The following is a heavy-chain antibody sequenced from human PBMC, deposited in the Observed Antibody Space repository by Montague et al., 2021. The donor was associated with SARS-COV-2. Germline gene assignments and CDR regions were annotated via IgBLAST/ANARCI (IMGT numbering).Heavy chain of an antibody. J-gene: IGHJ5*02. CDR3: ARTEYNWNDWFDP. D-gene: IGHD1-20*01. CDR2: IFHSGIT. CDR1: GGPISSYY. Sequence: SETLSLTRSVSGGPISSYYWSWIRQSPGKGLEWIGYIFHSGITDXNPSLKSRVTISVDMSKNQFSLQLNSVTAADSAVYYCARTEYNWNDWFDPWGQGTLVTVSS. V-gene: IGHV4-59*13.